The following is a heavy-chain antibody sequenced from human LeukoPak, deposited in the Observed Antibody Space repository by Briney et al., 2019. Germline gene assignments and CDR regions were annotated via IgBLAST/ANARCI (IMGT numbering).Heavy chain of an antibody. Sequence: ASVKVSCKASGYTFTGYYVHWVRQAPGQGLEWMGWINPYSGDTNYAQKFQGRVTMTRDTSISTAYMELSSLRSEDTAVYYCARGRYCSGGSCYVESAVWFDPWGQGTLVTVSS. CDR2: INPYSGDT. CDR1: GYTFTGYY. D-gene: IGHD2-15*01. J-gene: IGHJ5*02. CDR3: ARGRYCSGGSCYVESAVWFDP. V-gene: IGHV1-2*02.